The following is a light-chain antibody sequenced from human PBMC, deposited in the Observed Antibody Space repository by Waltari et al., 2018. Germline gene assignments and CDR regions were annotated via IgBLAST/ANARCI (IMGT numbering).Light chain of an antibody. Sequence: QSALTQPPSASGSPGQSVTISCTGTSSDVGGYNSVSWYQQHPGKAPKLLIFEVSARPPGVPDRFSGSQSGNTASLTVSGLRADDEADYYCSSYAGASMVFGGGTKVTVL. CDR2: EVS. CDR1: SSDVGGYNS. V-gene: IGLV2-8*01. CDR3: SSYAGASMV. J-gene: IGLJ2*01.